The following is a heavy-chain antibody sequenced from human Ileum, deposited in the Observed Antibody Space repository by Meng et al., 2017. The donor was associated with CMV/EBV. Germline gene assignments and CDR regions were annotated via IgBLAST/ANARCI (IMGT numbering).Heavy chain of an antibody. D-gene: IGHD6-19*01. J-gene: IGHJ4*02. CDR2: IYPGDSDT. CDR1: GYSFTSHW. CDR3: ARHSPDSGGWYVDY. V-gene: IGHV5-51*01. Sequence: KGYGYSFTSHWIGWVRQMPGKGLEWMGIIYPGDSDTRYSPSFQGQVTMSADKSISTAYLQWSSLKASDTAMYYCARHSPDSGGWYVDYWGQGTLVTVSS.